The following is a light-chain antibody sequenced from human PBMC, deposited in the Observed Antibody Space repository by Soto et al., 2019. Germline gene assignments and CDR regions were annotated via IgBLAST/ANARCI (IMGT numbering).Light chain of an antibody. CDR1: SSDVGGYNY. CDR3: SSYAGSNNLGV. Sequence: QSALTQPPSASGSRGQSVTISCTGTSSDVGGYNYVSWYQQHPGKAPKLMIYEVSKRPSGVPDRFSGSKSGNTASLTVSRLQPEDEADYYCSSYAGSNNLGVFGGGTKLTVL. CDR2: EVS. V-gene: IGLV2-8*01. J-gene: IGLJ3*02.